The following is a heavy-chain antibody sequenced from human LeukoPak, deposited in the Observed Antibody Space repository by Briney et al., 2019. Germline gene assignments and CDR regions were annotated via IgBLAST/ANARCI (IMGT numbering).Heavy chain of an antibody. D-gene: IGHD2-15*01. J-gene: IGHJ6*03. V-gene: IGHV4-4*07. Sequence: KASETLSLTCTVSGGSISGYYWSWIRQPAGKGLEWIGRIYTSGSTNYNPSLKSRVTISVDWSKNQFSLRLSSVTAADTAVYYCARGVYCSGDTCYYYYYYMDVWGKGTTVTVSS. CDR2: IYTSGST. CDR1: GGSISGYY. CDR3: ARGVYCSGDTCYYYYYYMDV.